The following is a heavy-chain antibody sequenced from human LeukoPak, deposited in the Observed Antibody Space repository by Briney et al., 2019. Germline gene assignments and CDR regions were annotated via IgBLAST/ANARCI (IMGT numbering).Heavy chain of an antibody. V-gene: IGHV3-15*01. CDR2: IKSKTDGETT. CDR1: GFAFRSYG. J-gene: IGHJ4*02. Sequence: GGSLRLSCAASGFAFRSYGMSWVRQAPGKGLEWIGRIKSKTDGETTNYAEPVRGRFTISRDDSKSAVYLQMNSLKIEDTAVYYCTTDLGTYYHGSQRLIPIDYWGQGTLVTVSS. D-gene: IGHD3-10*01. CDR3: TTDLGTYYHGSQRLIPIDY.